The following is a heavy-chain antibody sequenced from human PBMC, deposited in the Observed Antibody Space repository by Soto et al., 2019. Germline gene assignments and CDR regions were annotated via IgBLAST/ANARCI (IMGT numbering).Heavy chain of an antibody. V-gene: IGHV3-33*01. CDR2: IWDDGSNK. CDR3: ARGNYYYNYGMDV. Sequence: QVQLVESGGGVVQPGRSQRLSCAASGFTFSRHGMHWVRQAPGKGLEWVAVIWDDGSNKYYADSAKGRFTISRDNSKNTLYLQMNGLRAEDTAVYYCARGNYYYNYGMDVWGQGTTVTVSS. J-gene: IGHJ6*02. CDR1: GFTFSRHG.